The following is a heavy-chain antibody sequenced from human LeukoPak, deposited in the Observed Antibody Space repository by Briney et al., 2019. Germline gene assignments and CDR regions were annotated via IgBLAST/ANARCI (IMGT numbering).Heavy chain of an antibody. V-gene: IGHV4-59*01. Sequence: PSETLSLTCTVPGGSISSYYWSWIRQPPGKGLEWIGHIYYTGITNYNPSLKSRLSISVDTSKNEFSLKLSSVTAADTAVYYCARVTSLFSMDVWGKGTTVTVSS. J-gene: IGHJ6*04. CDR1: GGSISSYY. CDR2: IYYTGIT. CDR3: ARVTSLFSMDV.